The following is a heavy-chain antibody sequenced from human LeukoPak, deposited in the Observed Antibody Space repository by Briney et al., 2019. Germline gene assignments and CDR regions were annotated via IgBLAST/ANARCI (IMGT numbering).Heavy chain of an antibody. Sequence: SETLSLTCAVYGGSFSGYYWSWIRQPPGKGLEWIGEINHSGSTNYNPSLKSRVTISVDTSKNQFSLKLCPVTAADTAVYYCASLAGGSGSYYNYNWFDPWGQGTLVTVSS. CDR3: ASLAGGSGSYYNYNWFDP. CDR2: INHSGST. D-gene: IGHD3-10*01. J-gene: IGHJ5*02. CDR1: GGSFSGYY. V-gene: IGHV4-34*01.